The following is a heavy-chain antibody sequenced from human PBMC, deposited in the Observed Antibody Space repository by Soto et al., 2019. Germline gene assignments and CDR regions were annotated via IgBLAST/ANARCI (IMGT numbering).Heavy chain of an antibody. CDR3: AAGAVTTLWWFDP. Sequence: QMQLVQSGPEVKKPGTSVKVSCKASGFTFTSSAVQWVRQARGQRLEWIGWIVVGSGNTNYAQKFQERVTITRDMSTSTAYMELSSLRYEDTAVYYGAAGAVTTLWWFDPWGQGTLVTVSS. CDR2: IVVGSGNT. CDR1: GFTFTSSA. J-gene: IGHJ5*02. D-gene: IGHD4-17*01. V-gene: IGHV1-58*01.